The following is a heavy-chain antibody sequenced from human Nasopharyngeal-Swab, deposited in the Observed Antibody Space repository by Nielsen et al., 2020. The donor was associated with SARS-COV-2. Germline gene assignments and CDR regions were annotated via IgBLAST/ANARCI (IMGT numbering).Heavy chain of an antibody. J-gene: IGHJ3*02. CDR2: ISGSGGRT. V-gene: IGHV3-23*01. D-gene: IGHD2-21*02. Sequence: GGSLRLSCAASGFTFSSYAMSWVRQAPGKGLEWVSAISGSGGRTYYADSVKGRFTISRDNSKNTLYLQMNSLRAEDTAVYYCAKDRLVVVTAMDAFDIWGQGTMVTVSS. CDR1: GFTFSSYA. CDR3: AKDRLVVVTAMDAFDI.